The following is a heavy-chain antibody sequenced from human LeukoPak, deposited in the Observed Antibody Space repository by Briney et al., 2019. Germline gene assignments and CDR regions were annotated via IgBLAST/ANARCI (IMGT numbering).Heavy chain of an antibody. CDR2: IIPIFGTA. Sequence: SVKVSCKASGGTFSSYAISWVRQAPGQGLEWMGGIIPIFGTANYAQKFQGRVTITTDESTSTAYMELSSLRSEDTAVYYCARVVRVRGVISPFDYWGQGTLVTVSS. V-gene: IGHV1-69*05. CDR1: GGTFSSYA. CDR3: ARVVRVRGVISPFDY. D-gene: IGHD3-10*01. J-gene: IGHJ4*02.